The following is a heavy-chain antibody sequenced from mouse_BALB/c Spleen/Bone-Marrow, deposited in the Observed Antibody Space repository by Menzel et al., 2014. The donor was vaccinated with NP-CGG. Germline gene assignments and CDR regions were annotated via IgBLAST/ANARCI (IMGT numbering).Heavy chain of an antibody. Sequence: VQLVESGPGLVAPSQSLSIPCTVSGFSLTGYGVSWVRQPPGKGLEWLGMIWGDGSTDYNSALKSRLSISKDNSKSQVFLKMNSLQTDDTARYYCARGPPFAYWGQGTLVTVSA. J-gene: IGHJ3*01. V-gene: IGHV2-6-7*01. CDR3: ARGPPFAY. CDR2: IWGDGST. CDR1: GFSLTGYG.